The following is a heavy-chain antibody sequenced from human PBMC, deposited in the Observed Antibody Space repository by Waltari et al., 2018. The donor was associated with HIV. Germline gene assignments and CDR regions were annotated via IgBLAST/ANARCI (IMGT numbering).Heavy chain of an antibody. Sequence: EVQLVESGGGLVQPGGSLRLSCAASGFSFSSYWMSWVRQAPGKGLEWVANIKQDGSEKFYVDSVKGRFTISRDNAKNSLYLQMNSLRAEDTAVYYCARAFGVLITWTFYFDYWGQGTLLTVSS. CDR3: ARAFGVLITWTFYFDY. V-gene: IGHV3-7*01. J-gene: IGHJ4*02. D-gene: IGHD3-3*01. CDR2: IKQDGSEK. CDR1: GFSFSSYW.